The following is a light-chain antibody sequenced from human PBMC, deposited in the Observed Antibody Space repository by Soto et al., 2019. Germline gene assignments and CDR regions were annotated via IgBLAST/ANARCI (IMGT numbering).Light chain of an antibody. Sequence: QSALTQPASVSGSPVQSITISCTGTSSDVGGYNYVSWYQQHPGKAPKLMIYDVSNRPSGVSNRFSGSKSGNTASLTISGLQAEDEADYYCRSYTSSSTIFGTGTKVTVL. CDR2: DVS. V-gene: IGLV2-14*01. J-gene: IGLJ1*01. CDR1: SSDVGGYNY. CDR3: RSYTSSSTI.